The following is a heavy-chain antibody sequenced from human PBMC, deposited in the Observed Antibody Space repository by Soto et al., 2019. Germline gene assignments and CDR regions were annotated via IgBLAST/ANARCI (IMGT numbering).Heavy chain of an antibody. D-gene: IGHD3-22*01. CDR2: IWYDGSNK. J-gene: IGHJ4*02. CDR3: ARTRRPYYYDSSGYLPSGHFDY. Sequence: GGSLRLSCAASGFTFSSYGMHWVRQAPGKGLGWVAVIWYDGSNKYYADSVKGRFTISRDNSKNTLYLQMNSLRAEDTAVYYCARTRRPYYYDSSGYLPSGHFDYWGQGTLVTVSS. CDR1: GFTFSSYG. V-gene: IGHV3-33*01.